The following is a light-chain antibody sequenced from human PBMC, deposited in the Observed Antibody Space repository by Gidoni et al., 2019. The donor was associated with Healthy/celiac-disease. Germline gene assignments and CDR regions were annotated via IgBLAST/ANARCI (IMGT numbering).Light chain of an antibody. V-gene: IGKV3-20*01. CDR2: GAS. CDR1: QSVSSSY. CDR3: QQYGSSPT. J-gene: IGKJ1*01. Sequence: EIVLTQSPGTLSLSPGERATLYCRASQSVSSSYLAWYQQKPGQAPRLLIYGASSRATGIPDRFSGSGSGTDFTLTISRLEPEAFAVYYCQQYGSSPTFGQGTKVEIK.